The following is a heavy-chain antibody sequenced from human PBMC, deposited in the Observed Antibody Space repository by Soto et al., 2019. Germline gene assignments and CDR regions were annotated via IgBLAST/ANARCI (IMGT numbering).Heavy chain of an antibody. J-gene: IGHJ4*02. CDR1: GFMFSGYS. V-gene: IGHV3-30-3*01. CDR2: ISDDGSNK. CDR3: ARGSYNWNDFPFDH. D-gene: IGHD1-1*01. Sequence: QVQLVESGGGVVQPGRSLRLSCAGSGFMFSGYSLHWVRQAPGKGPEWVAIISDDGSNKYYADSVKGRFTISRDNSKKTLSLQMNSLRTEDTAVYYCARGSYNWNDFPFDHWGQGTLVTVSS.